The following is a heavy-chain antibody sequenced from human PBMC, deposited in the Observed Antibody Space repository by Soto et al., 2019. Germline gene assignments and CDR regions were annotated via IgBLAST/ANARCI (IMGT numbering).Heavy chain of an antibody. J-gene: IGHJ4*02. Sequence: ASVKVSCKASGYTFTSYGISWVRQAPGQGLEWMGWISGYNGNTNLAQKLQGRVTMTTDTPTSTAFMELRSLRSDDTAVYYCARGGAVASAIDSWGQGTLVTVSS. V-gene: IGHV1-18*01. CDR1: GYTFTSYG. D-gene: IGHD6-19*01. CDR3: ARGGAVASAIDS. CDR2: ISGYNGNT.